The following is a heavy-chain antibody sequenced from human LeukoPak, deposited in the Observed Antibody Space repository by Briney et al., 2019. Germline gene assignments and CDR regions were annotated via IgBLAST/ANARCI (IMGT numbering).Heavy chain of an antibody. CDR2: ISYDGSNK. J-gene: IGHJ4*02. CDR1: GFTFSSYG. V-gene: IGHV3-30*18. CDR3: AKADRPHSGSSGDY. Sequence: PGGSLRLSCAASGFTFSSYGMHWVRQAPGKGLEWVAVISYDGSNKYYADSVKGRFTISRDNSKNTLYLQMNSPRAEDTAVYYCAKADRPHSGSSGDYWGQGTLVTVSS. D-gene: IGHD1-26*01.